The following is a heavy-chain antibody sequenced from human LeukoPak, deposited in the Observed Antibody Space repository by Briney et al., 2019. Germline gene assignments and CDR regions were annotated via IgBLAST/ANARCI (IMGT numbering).Heavy chain of an antibody. D-gene: IGHD3-22*01. CDR1: TFTFSTYA. CDR2: VSGSGDST. J-gene: IGHJ4*02. CDR3: AKSLYYYDSTFDY. Sequence: GGSLRLSCTASTFTFSTYAMSWVRQAPGKGLEWVSPVSGSGDSTYYADSVKGRFTISRDNSKNTLYLQVNSLRAEDTAVYYCAKSLYYYDSTFDYWGQGTLVTVSS. V-gene: IGHV3-23*01.